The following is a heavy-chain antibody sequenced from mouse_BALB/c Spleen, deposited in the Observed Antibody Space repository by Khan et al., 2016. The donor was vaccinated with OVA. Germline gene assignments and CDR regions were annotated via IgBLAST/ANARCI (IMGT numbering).Heavy chain of an antibody. CDR1: RFSFTSYT. D-gene: IGHD2-1*01. CDR2: ISSGSTYT. Sequence: EVQLQESGGGLVRPGGSLKLSCAASRFSFTSYTMSWVRQTPEKRLEWVATISSGSTYTYYPDSVKGRFTISRDNAKNTLYLQMSSLKSEDTAMYYCTRDGNYAHWYFDVWGAGTTVTVSS. J-gene: IGHJ1*01. CDR3: TRDGNYAHWYFDV. V-gene: IGHV5-6-4*01.